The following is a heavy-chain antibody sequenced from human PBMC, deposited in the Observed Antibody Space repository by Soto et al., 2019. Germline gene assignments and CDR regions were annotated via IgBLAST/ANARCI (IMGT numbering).Heavy chain of an antibody. J-gene: IGHJ4*02. V-gene: IGHV3-48*01. CDR1: GFTFSSYS. D-gene: IGHD3-10*01. CDR3: ARVPRSYGSGSYYPDY. CDR2: ISSSSSTI. Sequence: EVQLVESGGGLVQPGGSLRLSCAASGFTFSSYSMNWVRQAPGKGLEWVSYISSSSSTIYYADSVKGRFTISRDNAKNSLYLQMNSLRAEDTAVYYCARVPRSYGSGSYYPDYWGQGTLVTVSS.